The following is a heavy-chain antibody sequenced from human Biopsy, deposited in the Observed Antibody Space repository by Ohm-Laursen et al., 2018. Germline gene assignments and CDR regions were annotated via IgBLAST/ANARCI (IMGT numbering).Heavy chain of an antibody. CDR1: GYSFTKYY. J-gene: IGHJ6*02. CDR3: ARDETGSSVFGPYYYGMDV. CDR2: INPTGGTA. Sequence: ASVKVSCKASGYSFTKYYINWVRQAPGQGLEWVGIINPTGGTASYAEKFQGRVTLTRDTSTGTVYLELNSLISEDTALYYCARDETGSSVFGPYYYGMDVWGQGTTVTASS. D-gene: IGHD3-9*01. V-gene: IGHV1-46*01.